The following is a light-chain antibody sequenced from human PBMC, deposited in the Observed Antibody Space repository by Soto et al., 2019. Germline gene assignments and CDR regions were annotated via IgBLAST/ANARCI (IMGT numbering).Light chain of an antibody. Sequence: EIVLTQSPGTLSLSPGEGATLSCRASQSVSSRYLNWYQQKPGQAPRLVIYGASSRATGIPDRFSGSESGTDFTPTISRLEPEDFAVYFCQQYGNSRLTFGGGTKLEIK. CDR3: QQYGNSRLT. CDR2: GAS. CDR1: QSVSSRY. J-gene: IGKJ4*01. V-gene: IGKV3-20*01.